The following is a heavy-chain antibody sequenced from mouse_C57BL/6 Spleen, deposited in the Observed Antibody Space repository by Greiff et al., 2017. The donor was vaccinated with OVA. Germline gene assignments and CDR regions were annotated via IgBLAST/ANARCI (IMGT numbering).Heavy chain of an antibody. J-gene: IGHJ2*01. D-gene: IGHD2-5*01. V-gene: IGHV5-15*01. CDR1: GFTFSDYG. CDR3: ARAHYSNYFDY. Sequence: EVQWVESGGGLVQPGGSLKLSCAASGFTFSDYGMAWVRQAPRKGPEWVAFISNLAYSIYYADTVTGRFTISRENAKNTLYLEMSSLRSEDTAMYYCARAHYSNYFDYWGQGTTLTVSS. CDR2: ISNLAYSI.